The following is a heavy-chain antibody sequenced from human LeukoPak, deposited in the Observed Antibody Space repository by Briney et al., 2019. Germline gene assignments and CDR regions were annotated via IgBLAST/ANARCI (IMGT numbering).Heavy chain of an antibody. J-gene: IGHJ3*02. CDR2: IYTSGST. D-gene: IGHD5-24*01. CDR1: GGSISSGSYY. Sequence: SETLSLTCTVSGGSISSGSYYWSWIRQPAGKGLEWIGRIYTSGSTNYNPSLKSRVNISVVTSKNQFSLKLSSVTAADTAVYYCARDRRDGYNSHAFDIWGQGTMVTVSS. V-gene: IGHV4-61*02. CDR3: ARDRRDGYNSHAFDI.